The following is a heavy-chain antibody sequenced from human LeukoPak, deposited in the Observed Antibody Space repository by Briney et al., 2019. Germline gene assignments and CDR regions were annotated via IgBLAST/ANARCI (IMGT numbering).Heavy chain of an antibody. D-gene: IGHD4-17*01. J-gene: IGHJ4*02. Sequence: SETLSLTCTVSGYSISSGYYWSWLRQPAGKGLEWIGRIYTSGSTNYNPSLKSRVTMSVDTSKNQFSLNLNSVTAADTAVYYCARGPTTVTRAFDYWGQGTLVTVSS. V-gene: IGHV4-4*07. CDR3: ARGPTTVTRAFDY. CDR2: IYTSGST. CDR1: GYSISSGYY.